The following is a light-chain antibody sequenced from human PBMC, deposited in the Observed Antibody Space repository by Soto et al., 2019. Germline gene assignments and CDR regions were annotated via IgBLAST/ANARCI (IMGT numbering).Light chain of an antibody. CDR3: GTWDSSLSAGV. V-gene: IGLV1-51*02. Sequence: QSVLTQPPSVSAAPGQKVTISCSGSSSNIGNNYVSWYQQLPGTAPKLLIYENNKRPSGIPDRFSGSKSGTSATLGITGLQTGDEADYYCGTWDSSLSAGVFRGGNKATVL. CDR2: ENN. CDR1: SSNIGNNY. J-gene: IGLJ3*02.